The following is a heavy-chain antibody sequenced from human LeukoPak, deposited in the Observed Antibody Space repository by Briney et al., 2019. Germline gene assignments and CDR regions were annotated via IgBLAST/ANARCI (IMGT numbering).Heavy chain of an antibody. CDR1: GFSLSTSGMC. D-gene: IGHD3-22*01. CDR3: ARIHYYDSSGYPQDPHAFDI. J-gene: IGHJ3*02. V-gene: IGHV2-70*11. CDR2: IDWDDDK. Sequence: ESGPTLVNPTQTLTLTCTFSGFSLSTSGMCVSWIRQPPGKALEWLARIDWDDDKYYSTSLKTRLTISKDTSKNQVVLTMTNMDPVDTATYYCARIHYYDSSGYPQDPHAFDIWGQGTMVTVSS.